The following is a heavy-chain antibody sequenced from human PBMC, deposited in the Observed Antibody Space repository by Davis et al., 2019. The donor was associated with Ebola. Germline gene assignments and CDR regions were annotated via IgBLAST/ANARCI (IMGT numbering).Heavy chain of an antibody. CDR2: IYYSGST. V-gene: IGHV4-59*08. CDR3: ARLGELRFLEWPNWFDP. D-gene: IGHD3-3*01. CDR1: GGSISSYY. J-gene: IGHJ5*02. Sequence: MPSETLSLTCTVSGGSISSYYWSWIRQPPGKGLEWIGYIYYSGSTNYNPSLKSRVTISVDTSKNQFSLKLSSVTAADTAVYYCARLGELRFLEWPNWFDPWGQGTLVTVSS.